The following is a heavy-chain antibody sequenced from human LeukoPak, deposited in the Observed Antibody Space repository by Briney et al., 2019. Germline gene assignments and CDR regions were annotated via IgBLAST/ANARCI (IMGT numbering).Heavy chain of an antibody. J-gene: IGHJ4*02. Sequence: PGGSLRLSCAASGFTFSSYEMNWVRQAPGKGLKWVSYISSSGSTIYYADSVKGRFTISRDNAKNSLYLQMNSLRAEDTAVYYCARLPIQLRDPPVDYWGQGTLVTVSS. CDR2: ISSSGSTI. V-gene: IGHV3-48*03. D-gene: IGHD5-18*01. CDR1: GFTFSSYE. CDR3: ARLPIQLRDPPVDY.